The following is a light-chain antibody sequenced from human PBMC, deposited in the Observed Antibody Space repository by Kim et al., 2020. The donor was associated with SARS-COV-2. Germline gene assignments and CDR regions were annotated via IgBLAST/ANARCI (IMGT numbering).Light chain of an antibody. CDR3: GSWDSSLSAGYV. Sequence: QKVTISCSGSSSNIGNNYVSWYQQLPVAAPKLLIDDNNERPSGIPDRFSGSKSGPSATLGITGLQTGDEADYYCGSWDSSLSAGYVFGTGTKVTVL. J-gene: IGLJ1*01. CDR1: SSNIGNNY. CDR2: DNN. V-gene: IGLV1-51*01.